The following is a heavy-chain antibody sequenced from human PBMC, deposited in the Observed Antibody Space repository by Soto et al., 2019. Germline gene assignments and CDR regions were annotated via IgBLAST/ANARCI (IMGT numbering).Heavy chain of an antibody. V-gene: IGHV3-30-3*01. CDR1: GFTFSTYA. Sequence: QVQLVESGGGVVQPGRSLRLSCTASGFTFSTYAMHWVRQAPGKGLEWVAVISYDGSTIFYSESLKGRFTISRDNSKNPVYLQMNSLRTEDTAVYYCARRITTYSSGPSGMNVWGQGTTVTVSS. CDR2: ISYDGSTI. J-gene: IGHJ6*02. CDR3: ARRITTYSSGPSGMNV. D-gene: IGHD6-19*01.